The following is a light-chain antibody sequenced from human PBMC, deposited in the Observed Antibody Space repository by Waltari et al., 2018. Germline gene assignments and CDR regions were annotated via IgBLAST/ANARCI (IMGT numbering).Light chain of an antibody. V-gene: IGKV4-1*01. J-gene: IGKJ1*01. CDR3: QQYVVIPWT. Sequence: DIVMTQSPDSLAVPLGERAIINCKSSQSVLYSSNNKNYSAWYQQKPGQPPKLLIYWASTRELGVPDRFSGSGSGTDFTLTINSLQAEDVAVYYCQQYVVIPWTFGQGTKVEVK. CDR1: QSVLYSSNNKNY. CDR2: WAS.